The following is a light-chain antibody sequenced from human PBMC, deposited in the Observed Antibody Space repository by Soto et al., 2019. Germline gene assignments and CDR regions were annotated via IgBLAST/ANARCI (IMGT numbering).Light chain of an antibody. CDR3: QQYNHWPLYT. Sequence: EIVMTQSPVTLSVSLGEGATLSCRASQSVSSNLAWYQQKPGQAPRLLIYGASTRASGVPARFIGGGSGTEFTLTISSLQSEASAVYYCQQYNHWPLYTFGQGTKLEIK. CDR2: GAS. V-gene: IGKV3-15*01. J-gene: IGKJ2*01. CDR1: QSVSSN.